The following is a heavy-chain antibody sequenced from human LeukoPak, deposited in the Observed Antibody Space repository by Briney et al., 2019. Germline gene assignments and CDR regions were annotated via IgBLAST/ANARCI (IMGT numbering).Heavy chain of an antibody. V-gene: IGHV4-34*01. CDR2: INHSGSI. D-gene: IGHD4-17*01. CDR1: GGSFSGYY. J-gene: IGHJ3*02. CDR3: ARFPYGDFEGSAFDI. Sequence: PETLSLTCAVYGGSFSGYYWSWIRQPPGKGLEWIGEINHSGSINRNPSLKSRVTISVDTSKNQFSLKLSSVTAADTAVYYCARFPYGDFEGSAFDIWGQGTMVTVSS.